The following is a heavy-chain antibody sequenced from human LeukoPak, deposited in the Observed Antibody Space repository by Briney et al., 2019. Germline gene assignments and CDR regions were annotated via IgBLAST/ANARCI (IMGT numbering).Heavy chain of an antibody. D-gene: IGHD6-19*01. V-gene: IGHV3-30*01. J-gene: IGHJ4*02. CDR3: ARGAAVAGSWFDY. CDR2: ISYDGSNK. Sequence: QPGRSLRLSCAASGFTLSSYAMHWVRQAPGKGLEWVAVISYDGSNKYYADSVKGRFTISRDNSKNTLYLQMNSLRAEDTAVYYCARGAAVAGSWFDYWGQGTLVTVSS. CDR1: GFTLSSYA.